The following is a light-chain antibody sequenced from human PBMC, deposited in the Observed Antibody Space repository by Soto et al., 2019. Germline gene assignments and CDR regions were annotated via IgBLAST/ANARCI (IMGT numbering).Light chain of an antibody. CDR2: GPS. J-gene: IGKJ2*02. CDR3: QQYNNWLRGT. CDR1: QSIRNT. Sequence: EIVMTQSPATLSVSPGESATLSCRASQSIRNTVAWYQQKPGQAPRLLIYGPSTRATGTPARFSGGGSGTEFTLTISSLQSEDFAIYYCQQYNNWLRGTFGQGTKLEIK. V-gene: IGKV3-15*01.